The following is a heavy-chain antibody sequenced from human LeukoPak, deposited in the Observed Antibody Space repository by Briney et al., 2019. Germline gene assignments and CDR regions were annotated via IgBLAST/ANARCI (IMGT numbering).Heavy chain of an antibody. CDR3: ARSGGSYINS. Sequence: GGSLRLSCAASGFTFSSYSMNWVRQAPGKGLEWVSSISGSSSYIYCADSLKGRFTISRDNAKNSLYLQMNSLRAEDTAVYYCARSGGSYINSWGQGTLVTVSS. D-gene: IGHD1-26*01. CDR1: GFTFSSYS. CDR2: ISGSSSYI. J-gene: IGHJ4*02. V-gene: IGHV3-21*01.